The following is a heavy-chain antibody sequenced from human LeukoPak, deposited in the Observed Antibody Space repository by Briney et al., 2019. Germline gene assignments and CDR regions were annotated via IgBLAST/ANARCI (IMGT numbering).Heavy chain of an antibody. CDR3: ARVPSSSWTIDY. CDR2: ISSSSSYI. D-gene: IGHD6-13*01. CDR1: GFTFGDYA. Sequence: GGSLRLSCTASGFTFGDYAMSWFRQAPGKGLEWVSSISSSSSYIYYADSVKGRFTISRDNAKNSLYLQMNSLRAEDTAVYYCARVPSSSWTIDYWGQGTLVTVSS. J-gene: IGHJ4*02. V-gene: IGHV3-21*01.